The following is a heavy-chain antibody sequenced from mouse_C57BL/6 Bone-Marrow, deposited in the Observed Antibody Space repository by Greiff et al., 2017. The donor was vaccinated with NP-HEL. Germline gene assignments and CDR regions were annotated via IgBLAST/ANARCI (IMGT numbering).Heavy chain of an antibody. CDR2: IRNTANGYTT. CDR3: ARYGSSPFAY. CDR1: GFTFTDSY. Sequence: EVKLVESGGGLVQPGGSLSLSCAASGFTFTDSYMSWVRQPPGKALEWLGFIRNTANGYTTEYSASVKGRFTISRDNSQSILYLQMNALRAEDSATYYCARYGSSPFAYWGQGTLVTVSA. D-gene: IGHD1-1*01. J-gene: IGHJ3*01. V-gene: IGHV7-3*01.